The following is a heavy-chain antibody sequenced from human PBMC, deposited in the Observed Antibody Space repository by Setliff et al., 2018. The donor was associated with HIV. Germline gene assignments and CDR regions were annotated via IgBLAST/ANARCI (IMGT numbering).Heavy chain of an antibody. J-gene: IGHJ6*02. D-gene: IGHD3-10*01. Sequence: SETLSLTCTVSGGSISSHYWSWIRQPPGKGLEWIGSIYYSGSTNYNPSLKSRVTISVDTSKNQFSLKLSSVTAADTAVYYCARAGGYYYGSGSYYNVYGPLDVWGQGTTVTVSS. CDR1: GGSISSHY. CDR2: IYYSGST. V-gene: IGHV4-59*08. CDR3: ARAGGYYYGSGSYYNVYGPLDV.